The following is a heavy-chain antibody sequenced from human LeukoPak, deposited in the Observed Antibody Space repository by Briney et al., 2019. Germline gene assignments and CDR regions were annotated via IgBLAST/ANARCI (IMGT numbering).Heavy chain of an antibody. CDR1: GFTFSSYA. V-gene: IGHV3-30*01. CDR3: ARAPLAAPYYYYMDV. Sequence: PGRSLRLSCAASGFTFSSYAMHWVRQAPGKGLEWVAVISYDGSNKYYADSVKGRFTISRDNSKNTLYLQMNSLRAEDTAVYYCARAPLAAPYYYYMDVWGKGTTVTVSS. CDR2: ISYDGSNK. D-gene: IGHD6-13*01. J-gene: IGHJ6*03.